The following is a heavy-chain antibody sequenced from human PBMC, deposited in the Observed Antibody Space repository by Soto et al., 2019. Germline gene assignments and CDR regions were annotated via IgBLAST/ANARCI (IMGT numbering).Heavy chain of an antibody. V-gene: IGHV4-34*01. Sequence: SETLSLTCAVYGGSFSGYYWSWIRQPPGKGLEWIGEINHSGSTNYNPSLKSRVTISVDTSKNQFSLKLSSVTAADTAVYYCARGGDYRYSSSVKVFDYWGQGTLVTVSS. CDR1: GGSFSGYY. D-gene: IGHD6-6*01. CDR3: ARGGDYRYSSSVKVFDY. CDR2: INHSGST. J-gene: IGHJ4*02.